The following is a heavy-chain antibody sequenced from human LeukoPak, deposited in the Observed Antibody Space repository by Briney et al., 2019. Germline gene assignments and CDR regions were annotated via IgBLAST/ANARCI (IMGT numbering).Heavy chain of an antibody. CDR2: INHSGST. V-gene: IGHV4-34*01. J-gene: IGHJ6*03. Sequence: PSETLSLTCAVYGGSFSGYYWSWIRQPPGKGLEWIGEINHSGSTNYNPSLKSRVTISVDTSKNQFSLKLSSVTAADTAVYYCARVADYGGNGGYYYYYYYMDVWGKGTTVTVSS. CDR1: GGSFSGYY. D-gene: IGHD4-23*01. CDR3: ARVADYGGNGGYYYYYYYMDV.